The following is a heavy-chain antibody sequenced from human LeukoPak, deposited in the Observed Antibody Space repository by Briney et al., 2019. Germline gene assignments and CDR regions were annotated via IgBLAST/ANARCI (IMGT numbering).Heavy chain of an antibody. V-gene: IGHV3-23*01. Sequence: SGGSLRLSCAASGFTFSTYAMIWVRQAPGKGLEWVSAISGSGGSTYYADSVKGRFTISRDNSKNTLYLQMNSLGPEDTAIYYCAGGGTASAPLDYWGQGTLVTVSS. CDR3: AGGGTASAPLDY. CDR2: ISGSGGST. CDR1: GFTFSTYA. J-gene: IGHJ4*02. D-gene: IGHD2-8*02.